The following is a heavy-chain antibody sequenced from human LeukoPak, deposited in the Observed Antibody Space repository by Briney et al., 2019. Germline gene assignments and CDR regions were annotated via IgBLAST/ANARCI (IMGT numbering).Heavy chain of an antibody. Sequence: PGGSLRLSCAASGFTVSTSYMSWVRQAPGKGLEWVSIIYSGGGTYYADSVKGRFTISRDNSKNTLYLQMNNLTAADTAVYYCATLGFSSGYYYYFDHWGQGTLVTVSS. CDR1: GFTVSTSY. CDR2: IYSGGGT. V-gene: IGHV3-53*01. J-gene: IGHJ4*02. D-gene: IGHD3-22*01. CDR3: ATLGFSSGYYYYFDH.